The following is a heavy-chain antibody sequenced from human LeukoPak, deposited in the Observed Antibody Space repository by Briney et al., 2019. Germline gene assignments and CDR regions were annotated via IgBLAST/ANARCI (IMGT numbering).Heavy chain of an antibody. V-gene: IGHV5-51*01. CDR1: GYSFTSYW. CDR3: ARHGVQIVGATGTAFDI. J-gene: IGHJ3*02. Sequence: GESLKISCKGSGYSFTSYWIGWVRQMPGKGLEWMGIIYPGDSDTRYSPSFQGQVTISADKSISTAHLQWSSLKASDTAMYYCARHGVQIVGATGTAFDIWGQGTMVTVSS. D-gene: IGHD1-26*01. CDR2: IYPGDSDT.